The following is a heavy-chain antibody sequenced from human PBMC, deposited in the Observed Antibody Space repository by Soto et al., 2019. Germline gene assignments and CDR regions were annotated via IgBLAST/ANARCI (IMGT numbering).Heavy chain of an antibody. D-gene: IGHD4-17*01. CDR3: ARHRQGDYGGNSGADI. CDR1: GYIFTTYW. Sequence: GESRKISCKGSGYIFTTYWIGWVRQMPGKGLEWMGIIYPGDSDTRYSPSFQGQVTISADKSISTAYLQWSSLKAPDTAMYYCARHRQGDYGGNSGADIWGQGTMVTVSS. V-gene: IGHV5-51*01. CDR2: IYPGDSDT. J-gene: IGHJ3*02.